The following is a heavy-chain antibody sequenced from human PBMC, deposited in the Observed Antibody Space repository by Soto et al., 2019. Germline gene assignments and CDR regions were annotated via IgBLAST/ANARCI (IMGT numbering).Heavy chain of an antibody. CDR3: ARQRHNWNFRYYYGMDV. Sequence: KTSETLSLTCAVYGGSFSGYYWSWIRQPPGKGLEWIGEINHSGSTNYNPSLKSRVTISVDTSKNQFSLKLSSVTAADTAVYYCARQRHNWNFRYYYGMDVWGQGTTVTVSS. J-gene: IGHJ6*02. CDR2: INHSGST. V-gene: IGHV4-34*01. CDR1: GGSFSGYY. D-gene: IGHD1-7*01.